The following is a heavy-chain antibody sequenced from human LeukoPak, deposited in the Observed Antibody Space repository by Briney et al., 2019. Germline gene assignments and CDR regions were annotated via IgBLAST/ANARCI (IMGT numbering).Heavy chain of an antibody. Sequence: GGSLRLSCAASGFTFSSYAMSWVRQAPGKGLEWVSAFSGGGGGTYYADSVKGRFTVSRDNSKNTLYLQMISLRADDTAVYYCAKRGHYDSSGSYAPFDYWGQGTLVTVSS. CDR2: FSGGGGGT. CDR3: AKRGHYDSSGSYAPFDY. V-gene: IGHV3-23*01. CDR1: GFTFSSYA. J-gene: IGHJ4*02. D-gene: IGHD3-22*01.